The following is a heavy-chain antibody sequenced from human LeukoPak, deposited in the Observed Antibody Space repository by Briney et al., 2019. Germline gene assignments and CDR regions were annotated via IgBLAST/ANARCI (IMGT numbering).Heavy chain of an antibody. CDR2: INHSGST. V-gene: IGHV4-34*01. CDR3: ARGQAVKIAAAGTGFDY. D-gene: IGHD6-13*01. Sequence: SETLSLTCAVYGGSFSGYYWSWIRQTPGKGLEWIGEINHSGSTNYNPSLKSRVTISVDTSKNQFSLKLSSVTAADTAVYYCARGQAVKIAAAGTGFDYWGQGTLVTVSS. CDR1: GGSFSGYY. J-gene: IGHJ4*02.